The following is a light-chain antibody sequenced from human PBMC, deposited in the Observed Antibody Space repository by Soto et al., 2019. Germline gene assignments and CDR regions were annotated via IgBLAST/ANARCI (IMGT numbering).Light chain of an antibody. Sequence: EIVMTQSPATLSVSPGERATLSCRASQSVSNNLAWYQKKPGQAPRLLIYGASTRATGIPARFSGSGSGTEFTLTNSSLQSEDFAVYCCQQYNNWWTFGQGTRVEIK. CDR2: GAS. J-gene: IGKJ1*01. V-gene: IGKV3-15*01. CDR3: QQYNNWWT. CDR1: QSVSNN.